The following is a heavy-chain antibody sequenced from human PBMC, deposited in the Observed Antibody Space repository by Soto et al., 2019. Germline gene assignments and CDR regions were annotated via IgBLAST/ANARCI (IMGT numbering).Heavy chain of an antibody. D-gene: IGHD3-22*01. CDR3: TADSLFTMILVRFDF. J-gene: IGHJ4*01. V-gene: IGHV3-15*07. Sequence: EVQLVESGGGLVKPGGSLTLSCAASGFTFSTAWINWVRQAPGKGLEWVGRIKSKINGGTTDFAASVKGRFAISRDDSTDMVHLQRNSLNPEKTAMYYCTADSLFTMILVRFDFWGHGTLVTVS. CDR1: GFTFSTAW. CDR2: IKSKINGGTT.